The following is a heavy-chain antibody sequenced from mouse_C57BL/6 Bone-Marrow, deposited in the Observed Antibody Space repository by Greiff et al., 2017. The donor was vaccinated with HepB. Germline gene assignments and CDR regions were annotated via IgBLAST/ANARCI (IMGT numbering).Heavy chain of an antibody. J-gene: IGHJ4*01. V-gene: IGHV1-53*01. D-gene: IGHD2-5*01. Sequence: QVQLQQPGTELVKPGASVKLSCKASGYTFTSYWMHWVKQRPGQGLEWIGNINPSNGGTNYNEKFKSKATLTVDKSSRTAYMQLSSRTSEDSAVYYGARNYPYYSNYGGDYAMDYWGQGTSVTVSS. CDR1: GYTFTSYW. CDR3: ARNYPYYSNYGGDYAMDY. CDR2: INPSNGGT.